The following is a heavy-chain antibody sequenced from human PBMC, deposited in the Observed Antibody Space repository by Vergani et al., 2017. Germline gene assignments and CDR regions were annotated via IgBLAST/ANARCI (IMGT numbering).Heavy chain of an antibody. CDR2: IIPIFGTA. Sequence: QVQLVQSGAEVKKPGSSVKVSCKASGGTFSSYAISWVRQAPGQGLEWMGGIIPIFGTANYAQKFQGRVTITADEYTSTAYMELSSLRSEDTGVYYCAASLVSHSRITMVRVVIILYGMDVWGQGTTVTVSS. D-gene: IGHD3-10*01. CDR1: GGTFSSYA. CDR3: AASLVSHSRITMVRVVIILYGMDV. V-gene: IGHV1-69*01. J-gene: IGHJ6*02.